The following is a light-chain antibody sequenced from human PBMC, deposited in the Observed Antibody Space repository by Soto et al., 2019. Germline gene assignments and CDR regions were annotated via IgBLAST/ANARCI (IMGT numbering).Light chain of an antibody. Sequence: DIQMTQSPSSVSASVVDRVTITCRATQGISSWLAWYQQKPGKAPKALIYDASRLGSGVPSRFSGSGSGTEFTLTISSLQPDDFATYYCQQYQTYATFGQGTRLEI. J-gene: IGKJ5*01. CDR1: QGISSW. V-gene: IGKV1D-16*01. CDR2: DAS. CDR3: QQYQTYAT.